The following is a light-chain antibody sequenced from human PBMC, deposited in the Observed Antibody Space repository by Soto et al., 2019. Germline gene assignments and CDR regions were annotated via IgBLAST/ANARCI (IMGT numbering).Light chain of an antibody. J-gene: IGLJ2*01. CDR1: NSNIGSNT. CDR3: GTWDDRLNGPV. V-gene: IGLV1-44*01. Sequence: QSVLTQPPSASGTPGQRVTISCSGSNSNIGSNTVNWYQQLPGAAPKFLIFNNDQRHSGVPDRFSGSKSGTSAALAISGLQSEDEASYYCGTWDDRLNGPVFGGGTKLTVL. CDR2: NND.